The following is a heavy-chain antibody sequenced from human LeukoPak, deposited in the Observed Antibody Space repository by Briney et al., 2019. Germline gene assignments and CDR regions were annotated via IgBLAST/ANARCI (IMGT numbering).Heavy chain of an antibody. V-gene: IGHV4-61*02. Sequence: PSQTLSLTCTVSGGSISSGSYYWSWIRQPAGKGLEWIGRIYTSGSTNYNPSLKSRVTISVDTSKNQFSLKLSSVTAADTAVYYCYYDYVWGSYRYNLPGGAFDIWGQGTMVTVSS. J-gene: IGHJ3*02. D-gene: IGHD3-16*02. CDR2: IYTSGST. CDR1: GGSISSGSYY. CDR3: YYDYVWGSYRYNLPGGAFDI.